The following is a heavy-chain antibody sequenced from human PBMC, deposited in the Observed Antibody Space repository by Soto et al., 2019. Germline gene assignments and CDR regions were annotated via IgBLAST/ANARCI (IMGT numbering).Heavy chain of an antibody. CDR3: AREVGWATAALGYYYFYTDV. J-gene: IGHJ6*03. D-gene: IGHD5-12*01. V-gene: IGHV1-2*04. CDR1: GDSFHDYY. Sequence: QVQLGQSGAEVRKPGASVTVSCRSSGDSFHDYYIHWVRQAPGQGVEWMGWINPNGGVTRYAQKFEGWVSMDRDTSIRTVYMQLSRLRSDDTAVSYCAREVGWATAALGYYYFYTDVWGKGTMVTVSS. CDR2: INPNGGVT.